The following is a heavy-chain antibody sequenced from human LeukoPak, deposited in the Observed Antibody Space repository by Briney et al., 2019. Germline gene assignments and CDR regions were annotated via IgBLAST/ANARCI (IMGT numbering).Heavy chain of an antibody. D-gene: IGHD3-22*01. CDR3: AKDYYDTSGNGMDV. CDR1: GFTFGSYG. Sequence: QPGGSLRLSCAASGFTFGSYGMHWVRQAPGKGLEWVAVISYDGSNKYYADSVKGRFTISRDNSKNTLYLQMNSLRAEDTAVYYCAKDYYDTSGNGMDVWGQGTTVTVSS. J-gene: IGHJ6*02. V-gene: IGHV3-30*18. CDR2: ISYDGSNK.